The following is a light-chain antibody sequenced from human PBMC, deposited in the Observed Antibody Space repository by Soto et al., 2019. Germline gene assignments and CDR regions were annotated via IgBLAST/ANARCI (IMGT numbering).Light chain of an antibody. CDR2: GAS. V-gene: IGKV1-39*01. CDR1: QSITNY. Sequence: EIQMTQSPYSLSASVGDRVTISCRTGQSITNYLNWYQQKPGKAPKLLIYGASTLQLEVPARFSGSGSGTYFTLTISSLQPEDFTTYFCQQRYSSPHTFGQGTKLYIK. J-gene: IGKJ2*01. CDR3: QQRYSSPHT.